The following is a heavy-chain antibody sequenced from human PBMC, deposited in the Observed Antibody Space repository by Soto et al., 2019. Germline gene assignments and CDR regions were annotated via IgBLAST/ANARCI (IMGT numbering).Heavy chain of an antibody. CDR3: VKVIAPMNAAAAGSPR. D-gene: IGHD6-13*01. CDR1: GFTFSSYA. Sequence: VGSLRLSCSASGFTFSSYAMHWVRQAPGKGLEYVSAISSNGGSTYYADSVKGRFTISRDNSKNTLYLQMSSLRAEDTAVYYCVKVIAPMNAAAAGSPRWGQGTLVTVSS. J-gene: IGHJ4*02. V-gene: IGHV3-64D*06. CDR2: ISSNGGST.